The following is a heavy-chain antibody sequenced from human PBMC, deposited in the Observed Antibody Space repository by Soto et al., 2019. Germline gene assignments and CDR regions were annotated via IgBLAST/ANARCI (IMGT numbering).Heavy chain of an antibody. CDR2: VHYSGAT. CDR1: GDSISTYY. J-gene: IGHJ4*02. D-gene: IGHD3-16*02. V-gene: IGHV4-59*08. CDR3: ARRVDYVWGSYRYSPYFDY. Sequence: SETLSLTCTVSGDSISTYYWSWIRQPPGKGLEWIGYVHYSGATDYNPSLKSRVTISVDTSKNQFSLKLSSVTAADTAVYYCARRVDYVWGSYRYSPYFDYWGQGTLVTVSS.